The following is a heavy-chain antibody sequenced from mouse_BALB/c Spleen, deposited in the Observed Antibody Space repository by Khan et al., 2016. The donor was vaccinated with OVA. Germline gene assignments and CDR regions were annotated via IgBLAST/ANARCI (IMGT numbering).Heavy chain of an antibody. CDR1: GYTFTSYW. J-gene: IGHJ3*01. V-gene: IGHV1-5*01. CDR2: IYPGNSDT. D-gene: IGHD3-2*01. Sequence: VQLKQSGTVLARPGASVKMSCKASGYTFTSYWMHWVKQRPGQGLEWIGAIYPGNSDTSYNQKFKGKAKLTAVTSTSTAYMELSSLTKGDSAVYYCTSRDSSGYVRVAYWGQGTLVTVSA. CDR3: TSRDSSGYVRVAY.